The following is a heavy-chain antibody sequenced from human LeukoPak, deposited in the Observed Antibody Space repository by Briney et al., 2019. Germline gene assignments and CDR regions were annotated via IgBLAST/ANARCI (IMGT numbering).Heavy chain of an antibody. J-gene: IGHJ2*01. CDR1: GDSISSGYY. D-gene: IGHD3-22*01. CDR2: IYHSGST. CDR3: ARDRGAYDSSGYYYGYFDL. V-gene: IGHV4-38-2*02. Sequence: SETLSLTCDVSGDSISSGYYYDWIREPPGKGLEWIATIYHSGSTDYNPSLKSRVTISVDTSKNHFSLKLNSVTAADTAVYYCARDRGAYDSSGYYYGYFDLWGRGTLVTVSS.